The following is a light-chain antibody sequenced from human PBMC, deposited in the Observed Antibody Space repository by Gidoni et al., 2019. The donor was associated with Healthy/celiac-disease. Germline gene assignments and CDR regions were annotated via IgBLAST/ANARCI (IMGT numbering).Light chain of an antibody. Sequence: LIYGASSRATGIPDRFSGSGSGTVFTLTISRLKPEAFAVYYCQQYGSSPPLTFGGGTKVEIK. V-gene: IGKV3-20*01. CDR2: GAS. CDR3: QQYGSSPPLT. J-gene: IGKJ4*01.